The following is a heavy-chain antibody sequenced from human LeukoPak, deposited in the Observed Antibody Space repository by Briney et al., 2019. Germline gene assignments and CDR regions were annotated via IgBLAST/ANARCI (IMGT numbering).Heavy chain of an antibody. CDR3: ATYTWIQLWFASNAFDI. CDR2: IYYSGST. V-gene: IGHV4-59*04. D-gene: IGHD5-18*01. Sequence: PSETLSLTCSVSGGSISRYYWSWIRQPPGKGLEWIGYIYYSGSTYYNPSLKSRVTISVDTSKNQFSLKLSSVTAADTAVYYCATYTWIQLWFASNAFDIWGQGTMVTVSS. J-gene: IGHJ3*02. CDR1: GGSISRYY.